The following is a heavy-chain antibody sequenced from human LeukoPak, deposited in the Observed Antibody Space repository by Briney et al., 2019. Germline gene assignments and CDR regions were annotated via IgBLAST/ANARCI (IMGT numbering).Heavy chain of an antibody. CDR3: AKTNGYYDL. V-gene: IGHV3-23*01. CDR1: GFTFSSNG. CDR2: ISGSGDKT. Sequence: GGSLRLSCAASGFTFSSNGMSWVRKAPGKGLEWVSSISGSGDKTYYADSVKGRFTISRDNSKSTMYLQMNSLRAEDTAVYYCAKTNGYYDLWGQGTLVIVSS. J-gene: IGHJ4*02. D-gene: IGHD3-22*01.